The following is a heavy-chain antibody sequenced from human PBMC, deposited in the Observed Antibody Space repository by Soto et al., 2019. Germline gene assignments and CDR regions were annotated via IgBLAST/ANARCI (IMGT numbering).Heavy chain of an antibody. D-gene: IGHD2-8*01. V-gene: IGHV4-59*01. J-gene: IGHJ4*02. Sequence: PSETLSLTCTVSGTSISSYYWSWIRQPPGKGLEWIANIHYSGTTNYNPSLASRVTLSVDTSKSQFSLKMTSVTAADRAMYFCARYNSYAIDYWSRGTLVTVSS. CDR2: IHYSGTT. CDR1: GTSISSYY. CDR3: ARYNSYAIDY.